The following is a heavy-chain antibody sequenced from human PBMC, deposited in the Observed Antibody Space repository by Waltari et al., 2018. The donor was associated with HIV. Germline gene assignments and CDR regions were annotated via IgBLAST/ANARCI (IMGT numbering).Heavy chain of an antibody. V-gene: IGHV4-30-2*01. CDR2: IYHSGST. Sequence: QLQLQESGSGLVKTSQTLSLTCALPGRSISSGGYSCCWIRPPPGKGLEWIGYIYHSGSTYYNPSLKSRVTISVDRSKNQFSLKLSSVTAADTAVYYCARGRYYDSSGYYYYYFDYWGQGTLVTVSS. CDR1: GRSISSGGYS. CDR3: ARGRYYDSSGYYYYYFDY. D-gene: IGHD3-22*01. J-gene: IGHJ4*02.